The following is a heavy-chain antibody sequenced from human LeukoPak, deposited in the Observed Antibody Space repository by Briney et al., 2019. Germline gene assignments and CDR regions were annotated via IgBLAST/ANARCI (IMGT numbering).Heavy chain of an antibody. Sequence: PSETLSLTCAVYGGSFRSYPWTWIRQPPGKGVEGIGHIIHSRSSKYNPSLNGRVTMSVDTSKNQFSLSLTSVTAADTAVYYCARGARGYWGQGTLVTVSS. CDR3: ARGARGY. V-gene: IGHV4-34*12. CDR1: GGSFRSYP. D-gene: IGHD3-10*01. J-gene: IGHJ4*02. CDR2: IIHSRSS.